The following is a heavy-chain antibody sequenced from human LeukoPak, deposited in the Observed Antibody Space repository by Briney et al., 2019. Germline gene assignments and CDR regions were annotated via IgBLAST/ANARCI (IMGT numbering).Heavy chain of an antibody. D-gene: IGHD2-8*01. CDR3: AREPEATKDYYYYMDV. Sequence: GGSLRLSCAASGFTFSSYGMHWVRQAPGKGLEWVAFIRYDGSNKYYADSVKGRFTISRDNSKNTLYLQMNSLRAEDTAVYYCAREPEATKDYYYYMDVWGKGTTVTVSS. V-gene: IGHV3-30*02. J-gene: IGHJ6*03. CDR2: IRYDGSNK. CDR1: GFTFSSYG.